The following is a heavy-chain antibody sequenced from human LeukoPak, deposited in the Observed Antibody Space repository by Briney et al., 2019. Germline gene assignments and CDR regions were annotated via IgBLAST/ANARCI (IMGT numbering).Heavy chain of an antibody. J-gene: IGHJ4*02. CDR3: ARVPGGMVATSGFDY. CDR1: GGSFSGYY. D-gene: IGHD5-12*01. V-gene: IGHV4-34*01. CDR2: INHSGST. Sequence: SETLSLTCAVSGGSFSGYYWSWIRQPPGKGLEWIGEINHSGSTNYNPSLKSRVTISVDTSKNQFSLKLSSVTAADTAVYYCARVPGGMVATSGFDYWAREPWSPSPQ.